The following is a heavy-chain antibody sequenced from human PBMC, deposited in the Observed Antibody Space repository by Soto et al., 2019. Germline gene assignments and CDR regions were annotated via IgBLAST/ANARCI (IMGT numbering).Heavy chain of an antibody. J-gene: IGHJ4*02. CDR2: ISSSGSTI. V-gene: IGHV3-11*01. Sequence: QVQLVESGGGLVKPGGSLRLSGAASGFTFSDYDMSWIRQAPGKGLEWVSYISSSGSTIYYADSVKGRFTISRDNAKNSLYLQMNSLRAEDTAVYYGARHREIVATISGFAYWGQGTLVTVSS. D-gene: IGHD5-12*01. CDR1: GFTFSDYD. CDR3: ARHREIVATISGFAY.